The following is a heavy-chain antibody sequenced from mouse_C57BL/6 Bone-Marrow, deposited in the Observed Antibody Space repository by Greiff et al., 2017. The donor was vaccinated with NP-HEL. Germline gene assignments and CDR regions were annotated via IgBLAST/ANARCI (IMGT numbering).Heavy chain of an antibody. J-gene: IGHJ1*03. Sequence: EVKVVESGEGLVKPGGSLKLSCAASGFTFSSYAMSWVRQTPEKRLEWVAYISSGGDYIYYADTVKGRFTISRDNARNTLYLQMSSLKSADTSMYYCTREGYYYPYWYFDVWGTGTTVTVSS. CDR3: TREGYYYPYWYFDV. V-gene: IGHV5-9-1*02. CDR1: GFTFSSYA. CDR2: ISSGGDYI. D-gene: IGHD1-1*01.